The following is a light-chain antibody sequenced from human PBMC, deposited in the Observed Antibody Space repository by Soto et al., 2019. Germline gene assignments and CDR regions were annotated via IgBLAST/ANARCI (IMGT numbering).Light chain of an antibody. CDR1: QSVLFRSNNKNY. V-gene: IGKV4-1*01. CDR2: WAS. Sequence: DIVMTQSPDSLAVSLGARATISCKSSQSVLFRSNNKNYLGWYQQKSGRPPRLLIFWASTRESGVPDRFSGSGSGTDFTLTISSLQAEDVAVYYCQQYYDTLPTFGQGTRLEIK. CDR3: QQYYDTLPT. J-gene: IGKJ5*01.